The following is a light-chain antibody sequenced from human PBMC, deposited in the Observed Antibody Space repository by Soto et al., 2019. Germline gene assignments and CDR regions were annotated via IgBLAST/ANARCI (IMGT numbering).Light chain of an antibody. J-gene: IGKJ4*01. CDR2: AAS. CDR1: QGISSF. CDR3: QHLNSYPLS. Sequence: DIQLTQSPSFLSASVGDRVTITCRASQGISSFLAWYQQKPGKAPKLLIYAASTLQSGVPSRFSGSGSGTEFTLTISSLQPEDFATYYCQHLNSYPLSFGGGTKVAIQ. V-gene: IGKV1-9*01.